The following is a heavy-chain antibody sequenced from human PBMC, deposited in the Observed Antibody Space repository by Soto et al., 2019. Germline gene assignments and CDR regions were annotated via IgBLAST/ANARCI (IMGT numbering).Heavy chain of an antibody. CDR3: ATDLGGIAARSAP. CDR2: INAGNGNT. Sequence: GASVKVSCKASGYTFTSYAMHWVRQAPGQRLEWMGWINAGNGNTKYSQKFQGRVTMTEDTSTDTAYMELSSLRSEDTAVYYCATDLGGIAARSAPWGQGTLVTVSS. D-gene: IGHD6-6*01. V-gene: IGHV1-3*01. J-gene: IGHJ5*02. CDR1: GYTFTSYA.